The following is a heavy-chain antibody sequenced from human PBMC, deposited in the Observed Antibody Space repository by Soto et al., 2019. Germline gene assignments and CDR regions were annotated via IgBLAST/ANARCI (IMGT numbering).Heavy chain of an antibody. CDR1: GGSFSGYY. D-gene: IGHD4-4*01. CDR3: ARGVTPLDFDY. V-gene: IGHV4-34*01. J-gene: IGHJ4*02. CDR2: INHSGST. Sequence: SETLSLTCAVYGGSFSGYYWSWIRQPPGKGLEWIGEINHSGSTNYNPSLKSRVTISVDTSKNQFSLKLSSVTAADTAVYYCARGVTPLDFDYWGKGTLVTSPQ.